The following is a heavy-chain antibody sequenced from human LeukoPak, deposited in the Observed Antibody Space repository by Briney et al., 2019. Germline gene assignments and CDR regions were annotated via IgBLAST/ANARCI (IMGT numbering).Heavy chain of an antibody. CDR2: ISWNSGSI. V-gene: IGHV3-9*01. D-gene: IGHD5/OR15-5a*01. CDR3: AKDLAHVSGDAFDI. J-gene: IGHJ3*02. CDR1: GFTFSSYA. Sequence: GGSLRLSCAASGFTFSSYAMHWVRQAPGKGLEWVSGISWNSGSIGYADSVKGRFTISRDNAKNSLYLQMNSLRAEDTALYYCAKDLAHVSGDAFDIWGQGTMVTVSS.